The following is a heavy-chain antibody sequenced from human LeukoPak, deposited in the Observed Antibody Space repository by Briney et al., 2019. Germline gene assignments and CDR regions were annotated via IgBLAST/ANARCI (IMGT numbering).Heavy chain of an antibody. Sequence: GRSLRLSCAASGFTFDDYGMHSVRQAPGEGLEWVSGISWNSGSIGYADSVKGRFTISRDNAKNSLYLQMNSLRAEDTALYYCAKVIFIGGVATIFDYWGQGTLVTVSS. V-gene: IGHV3-9*01. CDR2: ISWNSGSI. J-gene: IGHJ4*02. CDR3: AKVIFIGGVATIFDY. D-gene: IGHD5-24*01. CDR1: GFTFDDYG.